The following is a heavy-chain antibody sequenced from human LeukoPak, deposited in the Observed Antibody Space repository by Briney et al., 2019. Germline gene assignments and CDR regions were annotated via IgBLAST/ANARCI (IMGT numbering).Heavy chain of an antibody. CDR1: GFTFSSYW. Sequence: PGGSLRLSCAASGFTFSSYWLNWVRQTPGKGLEWVANIKEDGSEKYHVDSVKGRFTSSRDNAKSSLYLQMNNLRAEDTALYYCARSIMGGGAFDYWGQGTQVTVSS. CDR3: ARSIMGGGAFDY. V-gene: IGHV3-7*03. CDR2: IKEDGSEK. J-gene: IGHJ4*02. D-gene: IGHD3-10*01.